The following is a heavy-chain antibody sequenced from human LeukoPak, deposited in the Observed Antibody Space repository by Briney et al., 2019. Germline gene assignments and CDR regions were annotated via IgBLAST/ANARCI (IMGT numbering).Heavy chain of an antibody. CDR2: IKQDGSEK. CDR1: GFTFTSYT. J-gene: IGHJ4*02. D-gene: IGHD6-6*01. V-gene: IGHV3-7*03. CDR3: ARDGEGSSSSDC. Sequence: PGGSLRLSCAASGFTFTSYTMNWVRQAPGKGLEWVANIKQDGSEKYYVDSVKGRFTISRDNAKNSLYLQMNSLRAEDTAVYYCARDGEGSSSSDCWGQGTLVTVSS.